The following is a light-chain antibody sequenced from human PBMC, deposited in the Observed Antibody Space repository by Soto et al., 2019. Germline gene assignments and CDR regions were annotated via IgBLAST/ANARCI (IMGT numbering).Light chain of an antibody. Sequence: EIVCTSSPGTLSLSPGERSTLSCRASQSVSSSYLAWYQQNPGQAPRLLIYGTSSRATGIPDTFSGRGSGTDFTLTISSLEAEDFAVYYCQQYGSSPLTFGAGTKVDIK. J-gene: IGKJ4*01. CDR3: QQYGSSPLT. CDR2: GTS. CDR1: QSVSSSY. V-gene: IGKV3-20*01.